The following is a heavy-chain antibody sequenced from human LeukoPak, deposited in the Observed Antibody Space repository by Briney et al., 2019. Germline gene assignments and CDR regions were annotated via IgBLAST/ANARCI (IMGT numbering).Heavy chain of an antibody. CDR2: IYPGDSDT. CDR3: ARSLPGTMLRGYGIDV. V-gene: IGHV5-51*01. J-gene: IGHJ6*02. CDR1: GYSFTNYG. Sequence: GESLKISCKASGYSFTNYGIGWVRQMPGKGLELIGIIYPGDSDTRYRPSFQGQVTISADKSKSTAYLQWGSLKASDTAMYYCARSLPGTMLRGYGIDVWGQGTTVTVSS. D-gene: IGHD3-10*01.